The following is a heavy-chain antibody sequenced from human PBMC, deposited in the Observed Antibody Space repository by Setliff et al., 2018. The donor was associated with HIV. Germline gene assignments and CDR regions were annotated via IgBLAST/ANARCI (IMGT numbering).Heavy chain of an antibody. Sequence: PGGSLRLSCAASGFTFSSYWMSWVRRAPGKGLEWMANIKQDGSEKYYVDSVKGRFTISRDNAKNSLYLQMNSLRAEDTAVYYCARGDFYDSSGYFTDAFDIWGQGTMVTVSS. CDR1: GFTFSSYW. V-gene: IGHV3-7*03. D-gene: IGHD3-22*01. CDR3: ARGDFYDSSGYFTDAFDI. J-gene: IGHJ3*02. CDR2: IKQDGSEK.